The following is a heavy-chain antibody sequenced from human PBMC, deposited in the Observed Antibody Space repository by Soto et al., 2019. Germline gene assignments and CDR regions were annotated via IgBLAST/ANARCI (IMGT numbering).Heavy chain of an antibody. CDR3: AKGGTTGTTNFHVWYFDL. Sequence: GGSLRLSCVASGFTVSESAMTWVRQAPGKGLEWVSTTGLSGLTTYYADTVKGRFTISRDNSKSTLFLQMDSLRPEDTAIYYCAKGGTTGTTNFHVWYFDLWGRGTLVTVYS. CDR2: TGLSGLTT. J-gene: IGHJ2*01. CDR1: GFTVSESA. D-gene: IGHD1-1*01. V-gene: IGHV3-23*01.